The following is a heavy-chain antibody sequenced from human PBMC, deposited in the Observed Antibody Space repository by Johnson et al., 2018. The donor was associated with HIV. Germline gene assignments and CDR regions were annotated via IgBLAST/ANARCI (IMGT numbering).Heavy chain of an antibody. J-gene: IGHJ3*01. CDR1: GFTFDDYA. V-gene: IGHV3-43D*03. CDR2: IGWDGGST. Sequence: VESGGVVVQPGGSLRLSCAASGFTFDDYAMHWVRQAPGKGLEWVSLIGWDGGSTYYADSVKGRFTISRVNSKNSLYLQMNSLRAEDTALYYCAKDHIVVVPAVNVDPAVGATSGAFDVWGQGTMVTVYS. CDR3: AKDHIVVVPAVNVDPAVGATSGAFDV. D-gene: IGHD2-2*01.